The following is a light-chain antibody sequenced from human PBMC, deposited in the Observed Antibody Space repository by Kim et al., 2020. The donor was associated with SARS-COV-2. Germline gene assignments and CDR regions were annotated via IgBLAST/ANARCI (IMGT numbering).Light chain of an antibody. V-gene: IGLV3-21*01. CDR3: QVWVTDDDHPV. CDR1: NIASKS. Sequence: SYELTQPPSESVAPGQTARITCGGNNIASKSVHWYQQRPGQAPLVIIYYDSDRPSGIPERFSGSNSGNTATLTISRVEAGDEADYYCQVWVTDDDHPVFGGGTKLTVL. CDR2: YDS. J-gene: IGLJ3*02.